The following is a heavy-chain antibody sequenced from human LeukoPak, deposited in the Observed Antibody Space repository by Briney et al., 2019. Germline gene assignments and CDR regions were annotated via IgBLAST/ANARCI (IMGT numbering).Heavy chain of an antibody. CDR1: GGSISSYY. CDR2: IYYSGST. Sequence: PADTLSLTCTVSGGSISSYYWSWIPQPPGKGLECIGYIYYSGSTSDNPSLNIRVTISVDTSKNHFSLKLSSVTAADTAVYYCARGMTTFGYWGQGTLVTVSS. V-gene: IGHV4-59*01. D-gene: IGHD4-11*01. J-gene: IGHJ4*02. CDR3: ARGMTTFGY.